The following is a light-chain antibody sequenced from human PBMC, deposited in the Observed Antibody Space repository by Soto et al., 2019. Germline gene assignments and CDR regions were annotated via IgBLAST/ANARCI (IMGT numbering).Light chain of an antibody. CDR1: QSIRNY. CDR2: AAS. CDR3: RQSYSTPLT. V-gene: IGKV1-39*01. J-gene: IGKJ4*01. Sequence: DIQMTQSPSSLSASVGDRVTITCRASQSIRNYLNWYQQKPGKAPNLLIYAASSLQSGVPSRFSGSGSGTDFTLTISSLQPADFATYYCRQSYSTPLTFGGGTKVEIK.